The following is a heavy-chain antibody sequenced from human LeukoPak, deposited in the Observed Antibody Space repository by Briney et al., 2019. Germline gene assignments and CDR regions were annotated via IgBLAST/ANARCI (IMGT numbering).Heavy chain of an antibody. Sequence: GGSLRLSCAASGFTFSTYATNWARQAPGKGLEWVSALSGSGGSTYYADSVKGRFTISRDNSKNTLYLQMNSLRAEDTAVYYCAKSRPIGIAAAGIGEKYYFDYWGQGTLVTVSS. J-gene: IGHJ4*02. CDR3: AKSRPIGIAAAGIGEKYYFDY. V-gene: IGHV3-23*01. CDR1: GFTFSTYA. D-gene: IGHD6-13*01. CDR2: LSGSGGST.